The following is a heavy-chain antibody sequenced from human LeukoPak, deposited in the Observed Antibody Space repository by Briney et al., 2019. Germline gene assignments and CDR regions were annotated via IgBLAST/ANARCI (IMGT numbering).Heavy chain of an antibody. J-gene: IGHJ6*03. V-gene: IGHV1-69*05. CDR1: GGTFSSYA. CDR2: IIPIFGTA. D-gene: IGHD3-3*01. Sequence: SVTVSCKASGGTFSSYAISWVRQAPGQGLEWMGGIIPIFGTANYAQKFQGRVTITTDESTSTAYMELSSLRSEDTAVYYCARALGVVKDYYYYMDVWGKGTTVTVSS. CDR3: ARALGVVKDYYYYMDV.